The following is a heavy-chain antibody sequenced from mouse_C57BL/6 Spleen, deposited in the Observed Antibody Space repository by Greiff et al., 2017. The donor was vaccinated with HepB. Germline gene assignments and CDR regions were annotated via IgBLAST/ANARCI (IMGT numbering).Heavy chain of an antibody. CDR2: IHPNSGST. Sequence: QVQLQQPGAELVKPGASVKLSCKASGYTFTSYWMHWVNQRPGQGLEWIGMIHPNSGSTNYNEKFKSKATLTVDKSSSTAYIQLSSLTSEDSAVYYCARGGLLRNDMDYWGKGTSVTVSS. CDR3: ARGGLLRNDMDY. J-gene: IGHJ4*01. D-gene: IGHD1-1*01. CDR1: GYTFTSYW. V-gene: IGHV1-64*01.